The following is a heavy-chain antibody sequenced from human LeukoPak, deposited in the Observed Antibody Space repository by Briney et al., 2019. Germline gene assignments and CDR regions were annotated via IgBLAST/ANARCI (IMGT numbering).Heavy chain of an antibody. D-gene: IGHD2-2*01. CDR1: GFTFSSYG. V-gene: IGHV3-30*18. Sequence: RGSLRLSCAASGFTFSSYGMHWVRQAPGKGLEWVAVISYDGSNKYYADSVKGRFTISRDNSKNTLYLQMNSLRAEDTAVYYCAKDLPAAGGGLLGFDYWGQGTLVTVSS. CDR3: AKDLPAAGGGLLGFDY. J-gene: IGHJ4*02. CDR2: ISYDGSNK.